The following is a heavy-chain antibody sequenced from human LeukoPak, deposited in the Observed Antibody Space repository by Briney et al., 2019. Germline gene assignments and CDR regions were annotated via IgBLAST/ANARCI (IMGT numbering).Heavy chain of an antibody. Sequence: SETLSLTCTVSGGSISSSSYYWGWIRQPPGKGLEWIGSIYYSGSTYYNPSLKSRVSISLDTSRNQFSLNLSSVTAADTAVYYCAKLEVGRFDPWGQGTLVTVSS. CDR3: AKLEVGRFDP. J-gene: IGHJ5*02. CDR1: GGSISSSSYY. D-gene: IGHD7-27*01. CDR2: IYYSGST. V-gene: IGHV4-39*07.